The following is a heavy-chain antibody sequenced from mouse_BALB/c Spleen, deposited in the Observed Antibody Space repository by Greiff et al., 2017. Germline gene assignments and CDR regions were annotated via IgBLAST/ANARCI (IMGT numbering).Heavy chain of an antibody. CDR1: GYIFTSYW. CDR3: TGRLLGSHFDY. J-gene: IGHJ2*01. Sequence: QVQLKQSGAELAKPGASVKMSCKASGYIFTSYWMHWVKQRPGQGLEWIGYINPSTGYTEYNQKFKDKATLTADKSSSTAYMQLSSLTSEDSAVYYCTGRLLGSHFDYWGQGTTLTVSS. D-gene: IGHD3-3*01. CDR2: INPSTGYT. V-gene: IGHV1-7*01.